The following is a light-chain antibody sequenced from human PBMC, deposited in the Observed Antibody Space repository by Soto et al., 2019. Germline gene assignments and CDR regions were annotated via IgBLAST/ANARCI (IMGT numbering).Light chain of an antibody. CDR2: GAS. J-gene: IGKJ2*01. CDR1: QSVSSG. CDR3: HQYNNWPMDT. Sequence: DIVMTQSPATLSVSPGERATLSCRASQSVSSGLSWYQQKPGQAPRLLISGASTRATGVPARFSGSGSGTEFTLTISSLQSEDFAVYYCHQYNNWPMDTFGQGTKLEIK. V-gene: IGKV3-15*01.